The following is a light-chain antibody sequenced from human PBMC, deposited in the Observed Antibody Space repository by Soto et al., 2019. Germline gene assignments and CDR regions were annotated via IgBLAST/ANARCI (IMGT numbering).Light chain of an antibody. CDR3: QQYGSSRFT. J-gene: IGKJ3*01. Sequence: EIVLTQSPGTLSLSPGERATLSCRASQSISSSYLAWYQQKPGQAPRLLVYVASSRATGIPDRFSGSGSGTEFTLTISRLEPEDFAVYYCQQYGSSRFTFGRGTKVDIK. V-gene: IGKV3-20*01. CDR2: VAS. CDR1: QSISSSY.